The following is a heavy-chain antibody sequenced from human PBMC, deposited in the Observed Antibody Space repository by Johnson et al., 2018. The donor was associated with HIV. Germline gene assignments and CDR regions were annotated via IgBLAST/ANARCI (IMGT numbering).Heavy chain of an antibody. CDR3: ARRTVTALFDI. J-gene: IGHJ3*02. V-gene: IGHV3-11*04. D-gene: IGHD4-17*01. CDR1: GFSFSDYY. Sequence: QMLLVESGGGLVKPGGSLRLSCAASGFSFSDYYMSWIRQAPGKGLEWVSYISSSGDIIRYADSVKGRFTISRDNAKNSLILQMNSLRDEDTAVYYCARRTVTALFDIWGQGTLVTVSS. CDR2: ISSSGDII.